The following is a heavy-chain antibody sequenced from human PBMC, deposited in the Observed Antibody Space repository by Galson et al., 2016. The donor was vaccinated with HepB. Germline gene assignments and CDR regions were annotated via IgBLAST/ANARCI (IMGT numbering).Heavy chain of an antibody. Sequence: SLRLSCAASGFIFSNYGMRWVRQAPGKGLEWVAVISYDGSFKYYADAVNGRFTISRDNSRSTLYLQMNSLRTEDTAVYYCANMKRTSPYCSGTNCFSRLWGPPFDYWGQGTLVTISS. CDR1: GFIFSNYG. V-gene: IGHV3-30*18. CDR3: ANMKRTSPYCSGTNCFSRLWGPPFDY. D-gene: IGHD2-2*01. J-gene: IGHJ4*02. CDR2: ISYDGSFK.